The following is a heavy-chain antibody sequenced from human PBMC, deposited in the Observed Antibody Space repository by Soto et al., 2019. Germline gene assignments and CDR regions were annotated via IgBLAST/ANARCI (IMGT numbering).Heavy chain of an antibody. D-gene: IGHD3-10*01. CDR2: ISSSGSTI. CDR1: GFTFSSYE. J-gene: IGHJ6*02. CDR3: ARDDYYGSGSYFSYYYGMDV. V-gene: IGHV3-48*03. Sequence: SGGSLRLSCAASGFTFSSYEMNWVRQAPGKGLEWVSYISSSGSTIYYADSVKGRFTISRDNAKNSLYLQMNSLRAEDTAVYYCARDDYYGSGSYFSYYYGMDVWGQGTTVTVSS.